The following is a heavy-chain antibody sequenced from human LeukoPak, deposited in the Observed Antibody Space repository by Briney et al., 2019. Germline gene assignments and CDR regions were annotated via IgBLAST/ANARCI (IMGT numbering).Heavy chain of an antibody. CDR3: AKVLGSAWYGFDN. V-gene: IGHV3-23*01. CDR1: GFTFASYA. Sequence: GGSLRLSCAASGFTFASYAMSWVRQAPGKGLEWVSAISGSGGSTYYADSVKGRFTMSRDNSKNTLYLQMSSLRVEDTAVYYCAKVLGSAWYGFDNWGQGTLVTVSS. D-gene: IGHD6-19*01. CDR2: ISGSGGST. J-gene: IGHJ4*02.